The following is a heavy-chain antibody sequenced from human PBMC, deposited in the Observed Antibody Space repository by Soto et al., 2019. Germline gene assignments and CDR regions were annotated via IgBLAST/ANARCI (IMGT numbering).Heavy chain of an antibody. Sequence: GGSLRLSCAASGFTFSSCGMHWVRQAPGKGLEWVAVISYDGSNKYYADSVKGRFTISRDNSKNTLYLQMNILRAEDTAVYYCAKDISPVGIVGASIDYWGQGTLVTASS. CDR2: ISYDGSNK. CDR1: GFTFSSCG. V-gene: IGHV3-30*18. J-gene: IGHJ4*02. D-gene: IGHD1-26*01. CDR3: AKDISPVGIVGASIDY.